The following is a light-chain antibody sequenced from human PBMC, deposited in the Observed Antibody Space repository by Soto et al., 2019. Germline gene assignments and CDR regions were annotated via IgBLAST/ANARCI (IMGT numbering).Light chain of an antibody. CDR2: DVS. CDR3: SSYTSSSTRV. Sequence: QSALTQPASVSGSPGQSTTISCTGTSSDVGGYNYVSWYQQHPGKAPKLMIYDVSNRPSGVSNRFSGSKSGNTASLTISGLQTEDETDYYCSSYTSSSTRVFVTGTKVTVL. V-gene: IGLV2-14*03. CDR1: SSDVGGYNY. J-gene: IGLJ1*01.